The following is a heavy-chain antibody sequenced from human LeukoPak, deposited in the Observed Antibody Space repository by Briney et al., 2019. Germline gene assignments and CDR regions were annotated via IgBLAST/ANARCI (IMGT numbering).Heavy chain of an antibody. V-gene: IGHV4-39*01. CDR2: IHYSGST. J-gene: IGHJ4*02. CDR1: GGSISSSSYY. CDR3: ASYCSGGTGYLGFDY. D-gene: IGHD2-15*01. Sequence: SETLSLTCTVSGGSISSSSYYWGWVRQPPGKGLEWIGSIHYSGSTYYNPSLKSRLTMSVDTSKNQFSLKLSSVTAADTAVYYCASYCSGGTGYLGFDYWGQGTLVTVSS.